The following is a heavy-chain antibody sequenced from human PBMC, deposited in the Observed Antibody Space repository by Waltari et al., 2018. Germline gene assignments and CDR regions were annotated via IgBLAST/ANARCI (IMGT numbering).Heavy chain of an antibody. J-gene: IGHJ4*01. CDR3: ARDLLDQYYDY. V-gene: IGHV3-33*01. CDR1: GFSFDIYG. CDR2: IRADGSVN. Sequence: QVQLVESGGGVVQPGRSLRLSCETSGFSFDIYGMHWGRRVRGMGLDWLAGIRADGSVNFYRDSVKGRFTVSRDTSTNTLYLQMDSLRAEDTAVYYCARDLLDQYYDYWGHGTLVTVSS.